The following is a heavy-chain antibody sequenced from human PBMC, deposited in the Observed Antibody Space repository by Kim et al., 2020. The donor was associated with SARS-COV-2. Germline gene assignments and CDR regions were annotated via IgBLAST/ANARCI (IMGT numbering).Heavy chain of an antibody. D-gene: IGHD1-26*01. CDR2: ISSSSSST. CDR1: GFTFSDYY. Sequence: GGSLRLSCAASGFTFSDYYMHWIRQAPGKGLEWVSYISSSSSSTNYADSVKGRFTISRDNAKNSLYLQMNSLRAEDTAVYYCARAKVGAVDYWGQGTLFTLSS. CDR3: ARAKVGAVDY. J-gene: IGHJ4*02. V-gene: IGHV3-11*06.